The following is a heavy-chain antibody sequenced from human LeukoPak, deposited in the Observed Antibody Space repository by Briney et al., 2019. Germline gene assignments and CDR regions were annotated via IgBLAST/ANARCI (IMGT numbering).Heavy chain of an antibody. D-gene: IGHD5-18*01. Sequence: ASVKVSCKASGYTFTSYDINWVRQATGQGLEWMGWMNPNSGNTGYARKFQGRVTMTRNTSISTAYMELSSLRSEDTAVYYCARGRGYSYYYYGMDVWGQGTTVTVSS. CDR2: MNPNSGNT. J-gene: IGHJ6*02. CDR1: GYTFTSYD. CDR3: ARGRGYSYYYYGMDV. V-gene: IGHV1-8*01.